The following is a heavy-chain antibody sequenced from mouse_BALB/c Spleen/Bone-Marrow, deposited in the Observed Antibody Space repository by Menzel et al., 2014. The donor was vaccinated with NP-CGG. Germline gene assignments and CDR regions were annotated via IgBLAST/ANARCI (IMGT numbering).Heavy chain of an antibody. Sequence: QLKESGAELLRPGASVKLSCKASGYTFTSYWINLVKQRPGQGLEWIGNIFPSETYTNYNQKFKDKATLTVDKSSSTAYMQLSSPTSEDSAVYYCTRDNWDYWGQGTTLTVSS. CDR1: GYTFTSYW. V-gene: IGHV1-69*02. CDR3: TRDNWDY. D-gene: IGHD4-1*01. J-gene: IGHJ2*01. CDR2: IFPSETYT.